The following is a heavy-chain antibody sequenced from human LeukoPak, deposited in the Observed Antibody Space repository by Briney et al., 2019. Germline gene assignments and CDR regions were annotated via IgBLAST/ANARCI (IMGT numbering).Heavy chain of an antibody. D-gene: IGHD5-18*01. CDR3: AGDFHVRYGYPDYFDF. CDR1: GFTFSGYE. CDR2: ICGRGKTK. J-gene: IGHJ4*02. V-gene: IGHV3-48*03. Sequence: PGGSLRLSCAASGFTFSGYEMNWVRQAPGKGLEWISYICGRGKTKYYADSVKGRFTISRDNAKSSVYLQMNSLRAEDTAVYYCAGDFHVRYGYPDYFDFWGQGTLVTVSS.